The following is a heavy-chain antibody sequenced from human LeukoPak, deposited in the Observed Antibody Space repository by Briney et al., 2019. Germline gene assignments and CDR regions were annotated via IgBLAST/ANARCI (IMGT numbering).Heavy chain of an antibody. CDR1: GFTFSSYS. CDR2: ISSSSSTI. V-gene: IGHV3-48*01. CDR3: ARSHIVEVTAGDY. J-gene: IGHJ4*02. Sequence: PGGSLRLSCAASGFTFSSYSMNWVRQAPGKGLEWVSYISSSSSTIYYADSVKGRFTISRDNAKNSLYLQMNSLRAEDTAVYYCARSHIVEVTAGDYWGQGTLVTVSS. D-gene: IGHD2-21*02.